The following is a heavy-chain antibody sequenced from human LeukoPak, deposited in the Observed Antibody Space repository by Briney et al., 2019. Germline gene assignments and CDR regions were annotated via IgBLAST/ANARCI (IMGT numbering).Heavy chain of an antibody. V-gene: IGHV3-33*06. Sequence: GGSLRLSCLASGFSFSNYGMHGVRQAPGKGLEWVAVIWFDGTNEDYADSVKGRFTSSRDNSKNTLYLQMNSLRAEDTAVYYCAKETRVWSGIWNFDCWGQGTLVTVSS. D-gene: IGHD3-3*01. CDR3: AKETRVWSGIWNFDC. J-gene: IGHJ4*02. CDR2: IWFDGTNE. CDR1: GFSFSNYG.